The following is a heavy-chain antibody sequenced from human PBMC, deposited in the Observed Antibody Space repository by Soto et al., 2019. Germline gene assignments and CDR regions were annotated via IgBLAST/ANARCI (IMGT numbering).Heavy chain of an antibody. D-gene: IGHD3-10*01. J-gene: IGHJ4*02. V-gene: IGHV3-9*01. CDR1: GFTYEDSA. Sequence: EVQLVESGGGLVQPGGSLRLSCVGSGFTYEDSAMHWVRQVSGKGPEWVSGIGWNSGSVGYVDSVKGRFTISRDNAKNSLYLQMNSLRPEDTALYYCAKDRRGYYGSGSLDYWGPGTLVTVSS. CDR3: AKDRRGYYGSGSLDY. CDR2: IGWNSGSV.